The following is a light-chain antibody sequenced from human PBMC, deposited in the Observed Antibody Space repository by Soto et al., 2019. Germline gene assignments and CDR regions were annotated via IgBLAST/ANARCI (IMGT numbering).Light chain of an antibody. Sequence: DIQLTQSPSSLSASVGDRVNITCRASQSISYYLNWYQQEPGKAPKLLIYAASSLQSGVPSRFSGSGSGADFTLTLSGLQPEDFAIYYCQQSYDTPPVTFGQG. CDR3: QQSYDTPPVT. J-gene: IGKJ5*01. CDR1: QSISYY. V-gene: IGKV1-39*01. CDR2: AAS.